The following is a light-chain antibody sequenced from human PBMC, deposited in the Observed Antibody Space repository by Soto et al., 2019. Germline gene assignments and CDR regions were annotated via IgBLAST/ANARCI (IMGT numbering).Light chain of an antibody. Sequence: SQMTKSPSSLSASVGDRVTITCRASQSISSYLNWYQQKPGKAPKLLIYAASSLQSGVPSRFSGSGSGTDFTLTIFSLQPEDFATYDCQHIYCTPHPSGGGAMADIK. J-gene: IGKJ4*01. V-gene: IGKV1-39*01. CDR1: QSISSY. CDR2: AAS. CDR3: QHIYCTPHP.